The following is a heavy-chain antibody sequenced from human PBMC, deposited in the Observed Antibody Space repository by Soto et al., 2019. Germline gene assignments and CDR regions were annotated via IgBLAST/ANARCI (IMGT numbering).Heavy chain of an antibody. J-gene: IGHJ4*02. V-gene: IGHV3-33*01. CDR3: ARDGGVYDSTSYPKGDFDY. D-gene: IGHD3-22*01. CDR2: IYYDGSNE. Sequence: VQLVESGGGVVQPGRSLRLSCAASGFTFSYYAMHWVRQAPGKGLEWVAVIYYDGSNEYYADSVKGRFTISRDNSNNTWYLQMNSLRAEDTAVYYGARDGGVYDSTSYPKGDFDYWGQGTLVTVSS. CDR1: GFTFSYYA.